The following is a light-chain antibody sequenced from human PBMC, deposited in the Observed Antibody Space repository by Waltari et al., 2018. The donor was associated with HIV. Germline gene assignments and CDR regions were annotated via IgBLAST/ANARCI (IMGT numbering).Light chain of an antibody. CDR3: CSYAGAYTYV. J-gene: IGLJ1*01. Sequence: QSALTQPRSVSGSPGQSVTISCTGTSTDIAYFDYVSWYQQYPGKAPKVIIYAVSQRPSGVPDRFTASKSGITASLTISGLQDEDEADYYCCSYAGAYTYVFGTGTKVTVL. V-gene: IGLV2-11*01. CDR1: STDIAYFDY. CDR2: AVS.